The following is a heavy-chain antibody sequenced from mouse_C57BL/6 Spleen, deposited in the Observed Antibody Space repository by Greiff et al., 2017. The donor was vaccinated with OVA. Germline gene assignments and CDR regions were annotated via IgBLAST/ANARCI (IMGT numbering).Heavy chain of an antibody. Sequence: EVQVVESEGGLVQPGSSMKLSCTASGFTFSDYYMAWVRQVPEKGLEWVANINYDGSSTYYLDSLKSRFIISRDNAKNILYLQMSSLKSEDTATYYCARGGTTDAMDYWGQGTSVTVSS. CDR1: GFTFSDYY. V-gene: IGHV5-16*01. CDR2: INYDGSST. J-gene: IGHJ4*01. D-gene: IGHD1-1*01. CDR3: ARGGTTDAMDY.